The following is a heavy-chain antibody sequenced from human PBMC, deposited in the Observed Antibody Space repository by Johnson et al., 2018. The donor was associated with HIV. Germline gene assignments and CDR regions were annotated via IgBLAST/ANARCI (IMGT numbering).Heavy chain of an antibody. CDR1: GFTFSNYA. J-gene: IGHJ3*02. CDR3: ARDRYPFGPVQAFDI. D-gene: IGHD3-16*02. V-gene: IGHV3-30-3*01. Sequence: VQLVESGGGVVQPGGSLRLSCAASGFTFSNYAMHWVRQPPGQGLEWVAVISYDGSNKYYAGSVKGRFTIPRDNSKNTLYLQLNSLRAEDTAVYYGARDRYPFGPVQAFDIWGQGTMVTVSS. CDR2: ISYDGSNK.